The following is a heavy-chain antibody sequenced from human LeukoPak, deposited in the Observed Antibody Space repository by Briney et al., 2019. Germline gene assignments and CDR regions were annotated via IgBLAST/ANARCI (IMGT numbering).Heavy chain of an antibody. CDR1: GFTFSSYA. CDR2: ISYDGSNK. CDR3: AREPKTGYHFDY. D-gene: IGHD3-9*01. J-gene: IGHJ4*02. V-gene: IGHV3-30-3*01. Sequence: GSLRLSCAASGFTFSSYAMHWVRQAPGKGLEWVAVISYDGSNKYYADSVKGRFTISRDNSKNTLYLQMNSLRAEDTAVYYCAREPKTGYHFDYWGQGTLVTVSS.